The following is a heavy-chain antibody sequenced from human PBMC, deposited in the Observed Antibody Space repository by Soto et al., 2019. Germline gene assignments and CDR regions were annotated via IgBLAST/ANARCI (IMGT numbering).Heavy chain of an antibody. CDR2: IYHSGST. CDR1: GGSISSGGYS. J-gene: IGHJ4*02. CDR3: ARSDSSGYLAYFDY. Sequence: PSETLSLTCAVSGGSISSGGYSWSWIRQPPGKGLEWIGYIYHSGSTYYNPSLKSRVTISVDRSKNQFSLKLSSVTAADTAVYYCARSDSSGYLAYFDYWGQGTLVTVSS. D-gene: IGHD3-22*01. V-gene: IGHV4-30-2*01.